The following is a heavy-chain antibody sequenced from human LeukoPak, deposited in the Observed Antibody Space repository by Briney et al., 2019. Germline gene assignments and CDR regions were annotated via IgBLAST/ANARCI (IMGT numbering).Heavy chain of an antibody. D-gene: IGHD2-2*01. CDR2: ISSSSSYI. V-gene: IGHV3-21*01. CDR1: GFTFSSYS. J-gene: IGHJ5*02. CDR3: ARGAVSVVVPAAQARFDP. Sequence: GGSLRLSCAASGFTFSSYSMNWVRQAPGKGLEWVSSISSSSSYIYYADSVKGRFTISRDNAKNSLYLQMNSLRAEDTAVYYCARGAVSVVVPAAQARFDPWGQGTLVTVSS.